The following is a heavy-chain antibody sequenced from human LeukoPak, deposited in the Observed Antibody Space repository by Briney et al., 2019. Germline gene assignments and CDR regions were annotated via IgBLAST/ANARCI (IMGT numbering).Heavy chain of an antibody. J-gene: IGHJ4*02. CDR3: ARGYYYYDSSGYSTDFDY. D-gene: IGHD3-22*01. CDR2: IWYDGTNK. V-gene: IGHV3-33*01. Sequence: GGSLRLSCAASGFSFSSYGMHWVRQAPGKGLEWVAVIWYDGTNKYYADSVKGRFTISRDNSKNTLYLQMNSLRAEDTAVYYCARGYYYYDSSGYSTDFDYWGQGTLVTVSS. CDR1: GFSFSSYG.